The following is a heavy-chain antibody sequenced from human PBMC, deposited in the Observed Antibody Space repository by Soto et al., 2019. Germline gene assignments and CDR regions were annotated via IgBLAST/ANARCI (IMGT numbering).Heavy chain of an antibody. V-gene: IGHV1-18*01. D-gene: IGHD2-15*01. CDR1: GYTFTSYG. CDR3: ARTRGYCSGGSCYFDY. CDR2: ISAYNGNT. J-gene: IGHJ4*02. Sequence: VASVKVSCKASGYTFTSYGISWLRQAPGQGLEWMGWISAYNGNTNYAQKFQGGVTMTTNTSTTTVYIELRSLRSDDTAVYYCARTRGYCSGGSCYFDYWGQGTLVTVSS.